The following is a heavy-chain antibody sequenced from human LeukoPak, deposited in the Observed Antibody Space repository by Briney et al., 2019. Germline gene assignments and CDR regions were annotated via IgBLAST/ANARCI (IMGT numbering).Heavy chain of an antibody. CDR3: ARDGARYDSSAFDY. CDR2: INPSGGST. Sequence: GASVKVSCKASGYTFTSYYMHGVRQPPGQRVEWMGIINPSGGSTSYAQKFQGRVTMTRDMSTSTVYMELSSLRSEDTAVYYCARDGARYDSSAFDYWGQGTLVTVSS. D-gene: IGHD3-22*01. V-gene: IGHV1-46*01. J-gene: IGHJ4*02. CDR1: GYTFTSYY.